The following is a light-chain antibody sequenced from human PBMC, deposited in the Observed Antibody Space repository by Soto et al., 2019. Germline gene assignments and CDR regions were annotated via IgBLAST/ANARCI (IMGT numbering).Light chain of an antibody. CDR1: QSVNNY. J-gene: IGKJ3*01. CDR2: DVS. V-gene: IGKV3-11*01. CDR3: QQRTNWLVT. Sequence: EVVLTQSPATLSLSPGERATLSCRASQSVNNYLAWYQQKPGQAPRLLIYDVSNRATGVPARFSGSGSGTDFTLTISSLESEDFAVYYCQQRTNWLVTFGPGTKVEVK.